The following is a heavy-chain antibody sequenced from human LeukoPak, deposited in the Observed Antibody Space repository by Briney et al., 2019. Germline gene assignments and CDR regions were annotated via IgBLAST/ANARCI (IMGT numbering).Heavy chain of an antibody. D-gene: IGHD6-6*01. CDR3: ARDLRYSSSPLTLFDYYYGMDV. Sequence: WASVKVSCKASGYTFTSYGISWVRQAPGQGLEWMGWISAYNGNTNYAQKLQGRVTMTTDTSTSTAYMELRSLRSDDTTVYYCARDLRYSSSPLTLFDYYYGMDVWGQGTTVTVSS. J-gene: IGHJ6*02. V-gene: IGHV1-18*01. CDR2: ISAYNGNT. CDR1: GYTFTSYG.